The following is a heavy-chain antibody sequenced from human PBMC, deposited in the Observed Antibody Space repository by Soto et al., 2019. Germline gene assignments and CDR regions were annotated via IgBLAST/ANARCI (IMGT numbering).Heavy chain of an antibody. Sequence: GGSLRLSCAASGFTVSSNYMSWVRQAPGKGLEWVAVIWYDGSNKYYADSVKGRFTISRDNSKNTLYLQMNSLRAEDTAVYYCARSRVVTAALDYWGQGTLVTVSS. CDR1: GFTVSSNY. V-gene: IGHV3-33*08. CDR2: IWYDGSNK. CDR3: ARSRVVTAALDY. J-gene: IGHJ4*02. D-gene: IGHD2-2*01.